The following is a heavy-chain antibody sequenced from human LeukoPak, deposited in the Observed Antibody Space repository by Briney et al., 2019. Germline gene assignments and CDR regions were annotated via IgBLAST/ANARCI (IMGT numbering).Heavy chain of an antibody. CDR1: GYTFTNYY. Sequence: ASVKVSCKASGYTFTNYYMHWVRQAPGQGLEWMGIINPSGGSTSYVKKFQGRVTMTRDTSTSTVYMELSSLRSEDTAVYYCPRDSGGNSYYYGMDVWGQGTTVTVSS. CDR3: PRDSGGNSYYYGMDV. D-gene: IGHD1-14*01. V-gene: IGHV1-46*01. CDR2: INPSGGST. J-gene: IGHJ6*02.